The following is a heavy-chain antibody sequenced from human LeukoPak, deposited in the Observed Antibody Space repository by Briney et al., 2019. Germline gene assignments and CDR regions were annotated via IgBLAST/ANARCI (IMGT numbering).Heavy chain of an antibody. D-gene: IGHD6-19*01. J-gene: IGHJ4*02. V-gene: IGHV3-53*01. Sequence: GGSVRLSCAVSGFPVSSNFMSWVRQAPGEGLQSVSIMFSGGTTDYADSVRGRFSISRDSSQNTVSLQMNSLRVEDTAVYYCARGAGSGWPLDKWGQGTLVIVSS. CDR2: MFSGGTT. CDR3: ARGAGSGWPLDK. CDR1: GFPVSSNF.